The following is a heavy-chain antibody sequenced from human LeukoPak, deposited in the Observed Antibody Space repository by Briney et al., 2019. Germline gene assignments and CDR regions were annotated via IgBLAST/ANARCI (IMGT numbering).Heavy chain of an antibody. V-gene: IGHV3-9*01. CDR3: AKARYVDTAMVTGPYFDY. J-gene: IGHJ4*02. CDR2: ISWNSGSI. D-gene: IGHD5-18*01. CDR1: GFTFDDYA. Sequence: GGSLRLSCAASGFTFDDYAMHWVRQAPGKGLEWVSGISWNSGSIGYADSVKGRFTISRDNARNSLYLQMNSLRAEDTALYYCAKARYVDTAMVTGPYFDYWGQGTLVTVSS.